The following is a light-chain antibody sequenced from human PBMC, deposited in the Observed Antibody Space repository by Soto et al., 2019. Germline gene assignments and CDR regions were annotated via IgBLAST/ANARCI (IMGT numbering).Light chain of an antibody. CDR2: AAS. J-gene: IGKJ1*01. Sequence: DIQMTQSPSTLSASVGDRVTITCRASQSISYWLAWYQQKPGNAPKLLIYAASSLESGVPSRFSGSGSGTEFILTINNLQPEDFASYFCLQVYSFPRTFGLGTKV. CDR3: LQVYSFPRT. V-gene: IGKV1-5*01. CDR1: QSISYW.